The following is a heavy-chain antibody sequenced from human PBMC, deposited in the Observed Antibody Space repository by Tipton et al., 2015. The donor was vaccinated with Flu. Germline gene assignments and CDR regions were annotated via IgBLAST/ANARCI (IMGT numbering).Heavy chain of an antibody. J-gene: IGHJ6*02. D-gene: IGHD2-2*02. CDR3: AKGVSPIPGLYGMDV. CDR1: GCTFSSYA. CDR2: ISGSGGST. V-gene: IGHV3-23*01. Sequence: SLRLSCAASGCTFSSYAMGWVRQAPGKGLEWVSAISGSGGSTYYADSVKGRFTISRDNSKNTLFLQMNSLRADDTAVYYCAKGVSPIPGLYGMDVWGQGTTVTVSS.